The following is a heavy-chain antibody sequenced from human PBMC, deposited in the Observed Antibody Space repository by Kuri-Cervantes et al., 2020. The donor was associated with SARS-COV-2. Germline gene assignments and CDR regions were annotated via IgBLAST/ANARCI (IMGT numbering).Heavy chain of an antibody. V-gene: IGHV4-34*01. CDR1: GGSFSGYY. D-gene: IGHD3-22*01. CDR3: ARQGGYYGMGV. Sequence: GSLRLSCAVYGGSFSGYYWSWIRQPPGKGLEWIGEINHSGSTNYNPSLKSRVTISVDTSKNQFSLKLSSVTAADTAVYYCARQGGYYGMGVWGQGTTVTVSS. J-gene: IGHJ6*02. CDR2: INHSGST.